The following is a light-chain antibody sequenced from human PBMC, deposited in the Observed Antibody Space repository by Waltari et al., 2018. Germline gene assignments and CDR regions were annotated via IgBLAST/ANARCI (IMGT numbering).Light chain of an antibody. Sequence: EIVLTQSPATLSLSPGETATISCRASQSINSYLAWYQQKPGQAPRLLIYDASNRATGVPARFSGSGSGSDFPLTISSLDPEDFAVYYCQQRYNWPLTFGQGTRLEIK. CDR3: QQRYNWPLT. V-gene: IGKV3-11*01. CDR2: DAS. CDR1: QSINSY. J-gene: IGKJ5*01.